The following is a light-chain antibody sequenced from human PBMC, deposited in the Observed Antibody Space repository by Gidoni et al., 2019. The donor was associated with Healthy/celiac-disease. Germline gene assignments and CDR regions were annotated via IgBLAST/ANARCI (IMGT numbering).Light chain of an antibody. Sequence: EIVMTQSPATLSVSPGEGATLSCRASQRVSSNVAWYQQKPGQAPSLLIYCASTSATGILARFSGSGFGTEFTLTISSLQSEDFAVYYCQQYNNWPPWTFGQGTKVEIK. CDR1: QRVSSN. J-gene: IGKJ1*01. CDR3: QQYNNWPPWT. V-gene: IGKV3-15*01. CDR2: CAS.